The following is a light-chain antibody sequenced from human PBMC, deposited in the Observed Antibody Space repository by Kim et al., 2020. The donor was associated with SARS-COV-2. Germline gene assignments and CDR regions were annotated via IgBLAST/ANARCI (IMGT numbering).Light chain of an antibody. CDR3: QQYNSYPRT. V-gene: IGKV1-16*01. Sequence: ASVGDRVTIACRASQSITKDLGWFQQKPGKAPKSLIYAASNLQSGVPSRFSGSGSGTDFTLTISSLQPEDFATYYCQQYNSYPRTFGQGAKVDIK. CDR2: AAS. J-gene: IGKJ1*01. CDR1: QSITKD.